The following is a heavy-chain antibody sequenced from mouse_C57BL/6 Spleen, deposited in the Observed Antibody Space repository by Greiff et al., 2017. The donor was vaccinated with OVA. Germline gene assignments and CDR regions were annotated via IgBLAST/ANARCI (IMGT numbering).Heavy chain of an antibody. J-gene: IGHJ1*03. V-gene: IGHV5-4*01. CDR2: ISDGGSYT. CDR3: ARDGGIVTGYFDV. CDR1: GFTFSSYA. D-gene: IGHD2-5*01. Sequence: EVKLMESGGGLVKPGGSLKLSCAASGFTFSSYAMSWVRQTPEKRLEWVATISDGGSYTYYPDNVKGRFTISRDNAKNNLYLQMSDLKSEDTAMYYGARDGGIVTGYFDVWGTGTTVTVSS.